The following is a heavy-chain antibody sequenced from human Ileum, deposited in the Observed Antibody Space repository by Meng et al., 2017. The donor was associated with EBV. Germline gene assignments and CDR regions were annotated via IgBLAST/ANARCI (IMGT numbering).Heavy chain of an antibody. V-gene: IGHV1-69*08. CDR1: GGTFSSYT. CDR2: IIPILGIA. Sequence: QVQLVQSGAEVKKPGSSVKVSCKASGGTFSSYTISWVRQAPGQGLEWMGRIIPILGIANYAQKFQGRVTITADKSTSTAYMELSSLRSEDTAVYYCVGEREDGSSGVYFRHWGQGTMVTVSS. J-gene: IGHJ1*01. D-gene: IGHD2-15*01. CDR3: VGEREDGSSGVYFRH.